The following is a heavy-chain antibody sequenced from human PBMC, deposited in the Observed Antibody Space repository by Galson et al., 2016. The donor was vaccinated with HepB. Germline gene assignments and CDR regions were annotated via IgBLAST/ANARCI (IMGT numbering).Heavy chain of an antibody. Sequence: SLRLSCAASGINFRSYGMHWVRQAPGKGLEWVALISHDGSNQYYGDSVKGRFTISRDNSKNTVYLQMNSLIPEDTAVYFCAKITKDFLRGYYSDLWGQGTVVTGSA. V-gene: IGHV3-30*18. CDR1: GINFRSYG. CDR2: ISHDGSNQ. D-gene: IGHD3-3*01. J-gene: IGHJ4*02. CDR3: AKITKDFLRGYYSDL.